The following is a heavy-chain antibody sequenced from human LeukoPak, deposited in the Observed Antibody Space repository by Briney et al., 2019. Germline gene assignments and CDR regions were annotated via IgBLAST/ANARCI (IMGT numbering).Heavy chain of an antibody. D-gene: IGHD3-22*01. J-gene: IGHJ5*02. CDR2: IFYSGST. V-gene: IGHV4-39*01. CDR1: GGSISSSSYY. Sequence: SETLSLTCTVSGGSISSSSYYWGWIRQPPGKGLEWIGSIFYSGSTSYNPSLKSRVTVSVDTSKNQFSLKLTSVTAADTAVYYCARLFYYDSSGPPSWGQGTLVTVSS. CDR3: ARLFYYDSSGPPS.